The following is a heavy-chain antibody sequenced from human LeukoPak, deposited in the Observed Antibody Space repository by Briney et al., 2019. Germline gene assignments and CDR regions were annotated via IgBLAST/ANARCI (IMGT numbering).Heavy chain of an antibody. CDR1: GLTFSNAW. Sequence: PGGSLRLSCAASGLTFSNAWMSWVRQAPGKGLEWIGRIKSKTDSGTTDYAAPVKARFTISRDDSKNTLYLQMNSLKTEDTAVYYCTTAGNSGSYYFDYWGQGTLVTVYS. CDR2: IKSKTDSGTT. J-gene: IGHJ4*02. D-gene: IGHD1-26*01. CDR3: TTAGNSGSYYFDY. V-gene: IGHV3-15*01.